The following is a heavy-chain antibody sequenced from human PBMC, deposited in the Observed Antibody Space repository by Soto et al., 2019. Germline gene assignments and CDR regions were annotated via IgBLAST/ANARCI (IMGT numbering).Heavy chain of an antibody. Sequence: PSETLSLTCTVSGGSISSGDYYWSWIHQHPGKGLEWIGYIYYSGSTYYNPSLKSRVTISVDTSKNQFSLKLSSVTAADTAVYYCARDNSGHDSQAGWVDYWGQGTLVTVSS. CDR3: ARDNSGHDSQAGWVDY. J-gene: IGHJ4*02. CDR1: GGSISSGDYY. CDR2: IYYSGST. V-gene: IGHV4-31*03. D-gene: IGHD5-12*01.